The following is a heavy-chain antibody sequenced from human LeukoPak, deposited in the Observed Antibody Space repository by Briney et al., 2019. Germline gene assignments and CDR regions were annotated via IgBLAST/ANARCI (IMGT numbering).Heavy chain of an antibody. Sequence: PGGSLRLSCAASGFTFSNYWMHWVRQAPGKGLVWVSRITGDGSSTSYADSVKGRFTISRDNAKNTLYLQMNSRRAEDTAVYYCASDRGGWSFWGQGTMVTVSS. CDR2: ITGDGSST. CDR3: ASDRGGWSF. J-gene: IGHJ3*01. CDR1: GFTFSNYW. V-gene: IGHV3-74*01. D-gene: IGHD1-26*01.